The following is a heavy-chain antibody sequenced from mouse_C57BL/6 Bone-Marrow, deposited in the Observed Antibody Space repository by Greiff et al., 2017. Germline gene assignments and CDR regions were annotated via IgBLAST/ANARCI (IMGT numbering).Heavy chain of an antibody. D-gene: IGHD2-5*01. V-gene: IGHV1-82*01. CDR3: ATYYSNLRGCAY. J-gene: IGHJ3*01. CDR1: AYAFGSSW. CDR2: IYPGDGDT. Sequence: QVQLQQSGPELVKPGASVKISCKASAYAFGSSWMTWVKRRPGRGLGWIGRIYPGDGDTNYNGKFKGKATLTADKSSSTAYMQLSSLTSEDSAVYFCATYYSNLRGCAYWGQGTLVTVSA.